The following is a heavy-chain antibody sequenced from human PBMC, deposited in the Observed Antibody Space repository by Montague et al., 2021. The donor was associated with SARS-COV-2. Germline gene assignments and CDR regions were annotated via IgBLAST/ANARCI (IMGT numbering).Heavy chain of an antibody. D-gene: IGHD3-10*01. CDR1: GDSINNSRYY. V-gene: IGHV4-39*01. CDR2: IYYSGSA. Sequence: SETLSLTCSVSGDSINNSRYYWGWIRQPPGKGLEWIGTIYYSGSAYYXPSLKRRVTISVDTSKDQFSLRLNSVTATDTAVYYCARLESTRGVIIRGAFHIWGQGTKVTVSS. CDR3: ARLESTRGVIIRGAFHI. J-gene: IGHJ3*02.